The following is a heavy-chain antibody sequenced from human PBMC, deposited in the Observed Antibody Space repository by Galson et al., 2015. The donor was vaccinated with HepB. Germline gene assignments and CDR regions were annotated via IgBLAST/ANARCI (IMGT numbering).Heavy chain of an antibody. Sequence: SLRLSCAASAFTFSSYAMHWVRQAPGKGLEWVAVISYVGSNKYYADSVKGRFTISRDNSKNTLYLQMNSLRAEDTALYYCAKAGGPYYYYYMDVWGKGTTVTVSS. D-gene: IGHD2-15*01. CDR2: ISYVGSNK. CDR1: AFTFSSYA. V-gene: IGHV3-30-3*01. J-gene: IGHJ6*03. CDR3: AKAGGPYYYYYMDV.